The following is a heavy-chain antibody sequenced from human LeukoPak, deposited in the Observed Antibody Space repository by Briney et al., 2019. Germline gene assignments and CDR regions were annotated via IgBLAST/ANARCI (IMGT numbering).Heavy chain of an antibody. D-gene: IGHD7-27*01. CDR3: ASLWGLTDYFDY. Sequence: GGSLRLSCAASGFTFSSYSMNWVRQAPGKGLEWVSSISSSSSYIYYADSVKGRFTISRDNSKNTLYLQMNSLRAEDTAVYYCASLWGLTDYFDYWGQGTLVTVSS. J-gene: IGHJ4*02. CDR2: ISSSSSYI. V-gene: IGHV3-21*01. CDR1: GFTFSSYS.